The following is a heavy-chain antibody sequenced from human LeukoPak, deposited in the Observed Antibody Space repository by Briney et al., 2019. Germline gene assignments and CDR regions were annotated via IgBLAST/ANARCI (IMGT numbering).Heavy chain of an antibody. V-gene: IGHV6-1*01. CDR3: IRRQYSGYEGYFDY. Sequence: SQTLSLTCAISGDSFYSNSASWNWFRQSPSRGLEWLGRTYFSSRWYNDYADSVKSRITISPDTSMNHVSLQLNSVTPEDTAMYYCIRRQYSGYEGYFDYWGQGALVTVSS. CDR2: TYFSSRWYN. J-gene: IGHJ4*02. CDR1: GDSFYSNSAS. D-gene: IGHD6-25*01.